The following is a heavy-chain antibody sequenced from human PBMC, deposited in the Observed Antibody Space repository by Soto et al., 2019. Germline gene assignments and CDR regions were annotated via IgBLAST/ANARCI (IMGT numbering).Heavy chain of an antibody. CDR2: ISWSSGSI. CDR1: GFTFDDYA. J-gene: IGHJ4*02. D-gene: IGHD5-12*01. CDR3: AKSHIVATLSPANFDY. V-gene: IGHV3-9*01. Sequence: EVQLVESGGGLVQPGRSLRLSCAASGFTFDDYAMHWVRQAPGKGLEWVSGISWSSGSIEYGDSVRGRFTISRDNAKNALYRQMTSMRPEDTAFSLCAKSHIVATLSPANFDYWGQGILVTVSS.